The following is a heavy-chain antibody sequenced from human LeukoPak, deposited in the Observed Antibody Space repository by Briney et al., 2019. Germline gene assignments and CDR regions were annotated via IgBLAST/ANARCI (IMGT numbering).Heavy chain of an antibody. CDR2: IYTSGTT. Sequence: SETLSLTCTVSGGSVRRGNYYWTWIRQPAGSGLEWIGRIYTSGTTDYNPSLRTRVTISVDASRNQFSLNLSSVTAADTAVYYCARVSGYADFWGQGTLVTVSS. CDR1: GGSVRRGNYY. CDR3: ARVSGYADF. V-gene: IGHV4-61*02. J-gene: IGHJ4*02. D-gene: IGHD5-12*01.